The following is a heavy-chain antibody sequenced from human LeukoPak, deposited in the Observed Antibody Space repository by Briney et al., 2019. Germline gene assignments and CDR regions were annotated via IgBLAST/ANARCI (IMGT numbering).Heavy chain of an antibody. V-gene: IGHV3-9*01. J-gene: IGHJ4*02. D-gene: IGHD4-11*01. Sequence: GGSLRLSCAGSGFIFNNYAMHWVRQPPGKGLEWVSGISWNSGTIDYADSVRGRFTISRDNSKNTLYLQMNSLRAEDTAVYYCARATAVEGDYFDYWGQGTLVTVSS. CDR2: ISWNSGTI. CDR1: GFIFNNYA. CDR3: ARATAVEGDYFDY.